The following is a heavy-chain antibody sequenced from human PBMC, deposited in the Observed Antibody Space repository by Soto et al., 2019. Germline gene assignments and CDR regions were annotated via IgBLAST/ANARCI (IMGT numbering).Heavy chain of an antibody. CDR3: ATIAYGLDV. D-gene: IGHD2-21*01. CDR1: GFTFSVSA. V-gene: IGHV3-73*02. J-gene: IGHJ6*02. Sequence: VQLVQSGGGRVQPGGSLKLSCEASGFTFSVSAIHWVRLASGKGLEWVGRIRTRKNRYVTTYAASVKGRFSLSRDDSKNTPYPQMNSLKTEDTAVYYCATIAYGLDVWGQGTTVIVS. CDR2: IRTRKNRYVT.